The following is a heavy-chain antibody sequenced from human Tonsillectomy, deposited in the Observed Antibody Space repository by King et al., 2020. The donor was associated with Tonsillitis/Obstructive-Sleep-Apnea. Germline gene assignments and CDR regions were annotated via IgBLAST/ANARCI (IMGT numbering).Heavy chain of an antibody. Sequence: QLVQSGAEVKKPGSSVKVSCKASGGTFSNHVISWVRQAPGQGLEWMGGIIPLFGTTTYAQQFQGRLTITADESTSTAYMELSSLRSEDTAVYYCVPYGDYFFDMWGPGTMVIVSS. CDR2: IIPLFGTT. V-gene: IGHV1-69*01. CDR1: GGTFSNHV. J-gene: IGHJ3*02. CDR3: VPYGDYFFDM. D-gene: IGHD4-17*01.